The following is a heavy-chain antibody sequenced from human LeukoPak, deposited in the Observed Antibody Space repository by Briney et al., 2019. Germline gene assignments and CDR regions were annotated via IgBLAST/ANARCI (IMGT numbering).Heavy chain of an antibody. J-gene: IGHJ4*02. CDR2: ISSSSSYI. V-gene: IGHV3-21*01. Sequence: GGSLRLSCAASGFTFSSYSMNWVRQAPGKGLEWVSSISSSSSYIYYADSVKGRFTISRDNAKNSLYLQMNSLRAEDTAVYYCASENRYFGVVAHGPFDYWGQGTLVTVSS. D-gene: IGHD3-3*01. CDR3: ASENRYFGVVAHGPFDY. CDR1: GFTFSSYS.